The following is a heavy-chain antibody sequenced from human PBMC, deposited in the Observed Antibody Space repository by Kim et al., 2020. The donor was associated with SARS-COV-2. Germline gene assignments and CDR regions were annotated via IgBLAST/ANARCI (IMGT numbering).Heavy chain of an antibody. V-gene: IGHV3-74*01. D-gene: IGHD5-12*01. CDR3: ARDLSGSDDL. CDR2: SNEDGSIT. Sequence: GGSLRLSCAASGFTFSKYWMHWVRQVPGEGLVWVSRSNEDGSITNYADSVRGRFTISRDNARSTLYLQMNSLGAEDTALYYCARDLSGSDDLWGQGPLVTVSS. J-gene: IGHJ5*02. CDR1: GFTFSKYW.